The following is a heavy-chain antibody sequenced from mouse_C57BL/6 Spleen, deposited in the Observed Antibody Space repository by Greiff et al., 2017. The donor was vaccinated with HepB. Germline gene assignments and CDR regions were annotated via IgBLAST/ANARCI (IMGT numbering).Heavy chain of an antibody. CDR3: TRDRYGNYDYYAMDY. J-gene: IGHJ4*01. CDR2: ISSGGDYI. V-gene: IGHV5-9-1*02. Sequence: EVQLMESGEGLVKPGGSLKLSCAASGFTFSSYAMSWVRQTPEKRLEWVAYISSGGDYIYYADTVKGRFTISRDNARNTLYLQMSSLKSEDTAMYYCTRDRYGNYDYYAMDYWGQGTSVTVSS. CDR1: GFTFSSYA. D-gene: IGHD2-1*01.